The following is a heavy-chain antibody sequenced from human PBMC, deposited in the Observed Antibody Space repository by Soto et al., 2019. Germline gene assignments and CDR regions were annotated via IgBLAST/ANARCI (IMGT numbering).Heavy chain of an antibody. V-gene: IGHV3-74*01. CDR2: INSDGSST. CDR3: ARLDIVVVPAARDGHYYYYYMDV. J-gene: IGHJ6*03. CDR1: GFTFSSYW. Sequence: GGSLRLSCAASGFTFSSYWMHWVRQAPGKGLVWVSRINSDGSSTSYADSVKGRFTISRDNAKNTLYLQMNSLRAEDTAVYYCARLDIVVVPAARDGHYYYYYMDVWGKGTTVTVSS. D-gene: IGHD2-2*03.